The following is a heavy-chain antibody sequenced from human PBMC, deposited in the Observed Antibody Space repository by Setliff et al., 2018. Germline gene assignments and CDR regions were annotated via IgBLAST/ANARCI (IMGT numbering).Heavy chain of an antibody. CDR2: ISAYNGNT. CDR3: VREYSGGGLM. Sequence: ASVKVSCKASGYTFTSYGFSWVRQAPGQGLEWMGWISAYNGNTNYGQKYQGRVTMTTDTSTNTVYMELRSLRSDDTAVYFCVREYSGGGLMWGQGTMVTVPS. V-gene: IGHV1-18*01. J-gene: IGHJ3*01. D-gene: IGHD6-19*01. CDR1: GYTFTSYG.